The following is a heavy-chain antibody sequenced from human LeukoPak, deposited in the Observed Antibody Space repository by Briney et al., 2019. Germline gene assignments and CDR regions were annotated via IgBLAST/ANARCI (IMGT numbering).Heavy chain of an antibody. CDR3: ARVRIVGATEAFDI. D-gene: IGHD1-26*01. V-gene: IGHV3-21*01. J-gene: IGHJ3*02. Sequence: GGSLRLSCTASGFTFGDYAMSWVRQAPGKGLEWVSSISSSSSYIYYADSVKGRFTISRDNAKNSLYLQMNSLRAEDTAVYYCARVRIVGATEAFDIWGQGTMVTVSS. CDR1: GFTFGDYA. CDR2: ISSSSSYI.